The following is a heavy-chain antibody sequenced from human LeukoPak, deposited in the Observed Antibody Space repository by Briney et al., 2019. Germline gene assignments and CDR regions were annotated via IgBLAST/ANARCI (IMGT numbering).Heavy chain of an antibody. V-gene: IGHV3-48*03. CDR3: ARDCSGGSCYSPAPGAFDI. D-gene: IGHD2-15*01. Sequence: GGSLRLSCAASGFTFSSYEMNWVRQAPGKGLERVSYISSIGSPIYYADSVRGRFTISRDNAKNTLYLKMNSLRTEDTAVYYCARDCSGGSCYSPAPGAFDIWGQGTMVTVSS. CDR2: ISSIGSPI. J-gene: IGHJ3*02. CDR1: GFTFSSYE.